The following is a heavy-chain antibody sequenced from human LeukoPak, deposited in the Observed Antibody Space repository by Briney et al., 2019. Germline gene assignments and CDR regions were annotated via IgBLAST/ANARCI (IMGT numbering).Heavy chain of an antibody. CDR1: RFTFSSYA. CDR2: IRGSGGGI. D-gene: IGHD3-10*01. J-gene: IGHJ4*02. Sequence: GGSLRLSCAASRFTFSSYAMSWVRQAPGMRLEWVSTIRGSGGGIYYADSVKGRFTISRDNSQSTLYLQMNSLRAEDTAVYYCAKYRGFGDSYDSWGQGTLVTVSS. V-gene: IGHV3-23*01. CDR3: AKYRGFGDSYDS.